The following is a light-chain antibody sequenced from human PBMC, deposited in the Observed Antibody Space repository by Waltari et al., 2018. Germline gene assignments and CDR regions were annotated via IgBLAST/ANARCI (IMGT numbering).Light chain of an antibody. CDR1: QSLLDWSRGKNH. Sequence: VMTQSPASLAVSLGERATIRCKSSQSLLDWSRGKNHLAWYQQKPGQPPKLLVYWASTREPGVPDRFSGSGSGTDFTLTISSLQAEDVATYYCHQYYTSPLTFGQGTRLEIK. J-gene: IGKJ5*01. CDR2: WAS. V-gene: IGKV4-1*01. CDR3: HQYYTSPLT.